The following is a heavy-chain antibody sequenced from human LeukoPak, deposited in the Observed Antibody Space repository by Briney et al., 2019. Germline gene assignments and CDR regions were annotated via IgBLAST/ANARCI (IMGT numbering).Heavy chain of an antibody. CDR1: GFTFSSYG. CDR2: IWYDGSNK. V-gene: IGHV3-33*01. J-gene: IGHJ6*04. CDR3: AREEGVRGYSYGYYYCGMDV. D-gene: IGHD5-18*01. Sequence: GRSLRLSCAASGFTFSSYGMHWVRQAPGKGLEWVAVIWYDGSNKYYADSVKGRFTISRDNSKNTLYLQMNSLRAEDTAVYYCAREEGVRGYSYGYYYCGMDVWGKGTTVTVSS.